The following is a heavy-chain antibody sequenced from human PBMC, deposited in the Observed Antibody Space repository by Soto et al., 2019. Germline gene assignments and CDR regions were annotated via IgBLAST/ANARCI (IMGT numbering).Heavy chain of an antibody. CDR1: GFTFSSYW. D-gene: IGHD5-18*01. J-gene: IGHJ4*02. CDR3: ARFLGYSYGPIGGYLDY. Sequence: PGGSLRLSCAASGFTFSSYWMSWVRQAPGKGLEWVANIKQDGSEKYYVDSVKGRFTISRDNAKNSLYLQMNSLRAEDTAVYYCARFLGYSYGPIGGYLDYWGQGTLVTVSS. CDR2: IKQDGSEK. V-gene: IGHV3-7*01.